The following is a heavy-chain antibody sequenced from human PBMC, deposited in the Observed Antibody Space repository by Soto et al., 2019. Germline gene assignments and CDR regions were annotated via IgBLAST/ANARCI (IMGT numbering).Heavy chain of an antibody. CDR3: AKGVRGVPNWFDP. V-gene: IGHV4-31*03. J-gene: IGHJ5*02. CDR1: AGSISNSANH. Sequence: QVQLQESGPGLVRPSQTLSLSCTVSAGSISNSANHWSWIRQHPGEGLEWIGYIYYSGGTYYSPSLKGRVTMSIDASKNQFSLKRSSVTAADTAVYYCAKGVRGVPNWFDPWGQGTLVTVSS. CDR2: IYYSGGT. D-gene: IGHD3-10*01.